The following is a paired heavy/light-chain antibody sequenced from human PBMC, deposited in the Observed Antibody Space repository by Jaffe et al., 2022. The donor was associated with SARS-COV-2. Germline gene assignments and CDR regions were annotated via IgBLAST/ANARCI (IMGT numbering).Heavy chain of an antibody. CDR1: GFTFSTHN. CDR2: ITSGSSTI. V-gene: IGHV3-48*02. CDR3: ASGFGSGRYPLDY. J-gene: IGHJ4*02. D-gene: IGHD3-10*01. Sequence: EVQLVESGGGLVQPGGSLRLSCAASGFTFSTHNMNWVRQAPGKGLEWVSSITSGSSTIYYTDSVKGRFTISRDNAKNSLYLQMNSLRDGDTAVYYCASGFGSGRYPLDYWGQGTLVTVSS.
Light chain of an antibody. CDR1: QSVSSSY. Sequence: IVLTQSPGTLSLSPGERATLSCRASQSVSSSYLAWYQQKPDQAPKLLIYGASSRATGIPDRFSGGGSGTDFTLTISRLEPEDFAVYYCQQYDSSPWTFGQGTKVEIK. V-gene: IGKV3-20*01. CDR3: QQYDSSPWT. CDR2: GAS. J-gene: IGKJ1*01.